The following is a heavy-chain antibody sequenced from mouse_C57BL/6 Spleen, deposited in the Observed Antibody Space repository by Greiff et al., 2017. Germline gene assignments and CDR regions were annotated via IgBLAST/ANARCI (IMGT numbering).Heavy chain of an antibody. Sequence: QVQLQQSGPELVKPGASVKISCKASGYAFSSSWMNWVKQRPGKGLEWIGRIYPGDGDTNCNGKFKGKATLTADKSSSTAYMQLSSLTSEDSAVYFCAGDYGSWFAYWGQGTLVTVSA. CDR1: GYAFSSSW. D-gene: IGHD2-1*01. J-gene: IGHJ3*01. V-gene: IGHV1-82*01. CDR3: AGDYGSWFAY. CDR2: IYPGDGDT.